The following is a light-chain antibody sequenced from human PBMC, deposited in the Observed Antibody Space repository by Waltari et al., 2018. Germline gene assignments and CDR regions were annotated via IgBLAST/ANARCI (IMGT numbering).Light chain of an antibody. CDR2: GSS. CDR3: QQYGRSPRT. CDR1: QSVTSTY. V-gene: IGKV3-20*01. J-gene: IGKJ1*01. Sequence: EIVLTQSPGTLSLSPGERATLSCRASQSVTSTYLAWYQQKPGQAPRLLIYGSSSRATSIPNRFSGSRSGTFFTLTISRLEHEDFAVYYCQQYGRSPRTFGQGTKVEIK.